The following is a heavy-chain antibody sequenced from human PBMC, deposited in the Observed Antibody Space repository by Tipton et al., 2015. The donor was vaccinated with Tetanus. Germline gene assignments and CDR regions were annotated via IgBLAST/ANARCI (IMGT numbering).Heavy chain of an antibody. CDR2: ISDRGDP. CDR1: GGSLNDYY. V-gene: IGHV4-59*01. Sequence: LRLSCSVSGGSLNDYYWSWIRQSPGSGLEWIGYISDRGDPAYTPSLKGRVSISIDTAKNQFSLNLLSVTSADTAIYYCAREKYSSYFDWGQGTLVTVSS. D-gene: IGHD6-6*01. CDR3: AREKYSSYFD. J-gene: IGHJ4*02.